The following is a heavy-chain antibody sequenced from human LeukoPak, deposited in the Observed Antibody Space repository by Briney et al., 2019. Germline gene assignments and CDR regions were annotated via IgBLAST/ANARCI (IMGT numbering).Heavy chain of an antibody. V-gene: IGHV4-34*01. CDR2: INHSGST. D-gene: IGHD1-14*01. Sequence: SETLSLTCAVYGGSFSGYYWSWIRQPPGKGLEWIGEINHSGSTNYNPSLKSRVTISVDTSKNQLSLKLSSVTAADTAVYYCARGRNTYYYYMDVWGKGTTVTVSS. CDR3: ARGRNTYYYYMDV. CDR1: GGSFSGYY. J-gene: IGHJ6*03.